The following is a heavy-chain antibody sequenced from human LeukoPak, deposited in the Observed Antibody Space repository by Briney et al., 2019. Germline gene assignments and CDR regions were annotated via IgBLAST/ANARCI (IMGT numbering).Heavy chain of an antibody. CDR3: ARAAGYYYYDSSGPFDY. V-gene: IGHV1-2*04. Sequence: ASVKVSCKASGYTFTGYYMHWVRQAPGQGLEWMGWINPNSGGTNYAQKFQGWVTMTRDTSISTAYMELSRLRSDDTAVYYCARAAGYYYYDSSGPFDYWGQGTLVTVSS. CDR1: GYTFTGYY. J-gene: IGHJ4*02. D-gene: IGHD3-22*01. CDR2: INPNSGGT.